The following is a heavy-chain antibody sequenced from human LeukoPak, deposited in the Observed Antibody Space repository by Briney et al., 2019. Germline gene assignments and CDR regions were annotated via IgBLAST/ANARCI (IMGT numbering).Heavy chain of an antibody. CDR1: GGSISRSSYY. CDR2: IYYSGST. CDR3: ARGLPPPDFVVEPAARHSGAFDI. Sequence: SETLSLTCTVSGGSISRSSYYWGWIRQPPGKGLEWIGSIYYSGSTYYNPSLKSRVTISVDTSKNQFSLKLSSVTAADTAVYYCARGLPPPDFVVEPAARHSGAFDIWGQGTMVTVSS. V-gene: IGHV4-39*01. D-gene: IGHD2-2*01. J-gene: IGHJ3*02.